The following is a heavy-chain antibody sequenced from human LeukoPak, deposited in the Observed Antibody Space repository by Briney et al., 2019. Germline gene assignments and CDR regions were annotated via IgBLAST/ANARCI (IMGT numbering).Heavy chain of an antibody. CDR2: INHSGST. V-gene: IGHV4-34*01. CDR3: ARGLYCSGGSCTYYFDY. J-gene: IGHJ4*02. CDR1: GGSFSGYY. D-gene: IGHD2-15*01. Sequence: SETLSLTCAVYGGSFSGYYWSWIRQPPGKGLEWIGEINHSGSTNYNPSLKSRVTISVDTSKNQFSLKPSSVTAADTAVYYCARGLYCSGGSCTYYFDYWGQGTLVTVSS.